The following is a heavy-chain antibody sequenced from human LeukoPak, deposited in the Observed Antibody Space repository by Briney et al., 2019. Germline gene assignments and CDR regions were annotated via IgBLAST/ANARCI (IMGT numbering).Heavy chain of an antibody. CDR2: LYPGDSDT. CDR1: GYSFTSYW. CDR3: ARHETGPYFDY. D-gene: IGHD1-1*01. V-gene: IGHV5-51*01. J-gene: IGHJ4*02. Sequence: GESLKISCKGSGYSFTSYWIGRVRQMPGKGLEFMGILYPGDSDTRYSPSFQGQVTISADKSISTAYLQWSSLKASDTAMYYCARHETGPYFDYWGQGTLVTVSS.